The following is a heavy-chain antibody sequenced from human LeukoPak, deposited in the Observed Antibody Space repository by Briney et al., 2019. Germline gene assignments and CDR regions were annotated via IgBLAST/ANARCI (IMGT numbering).Heavy chain of an antibody. D-gene: IGHD3-22*01. Sequence: GGSLRLSCAASGFTFSGYSMNWVRQAPGKGLEWVSYISSSSSTIYYADSVKGRFTISRDNAKNSLYLQMNSLRAEDTAVYYCAREKVYYYDSSGYDYWGQGTLVTASS. V-gene: IGHV3-48*01. CDR1: GFTFSGYS. CDR2: ISSSSSTI. CDR3: AREKVYYYDSSGYDY. J-gene: IGHJ4*02.